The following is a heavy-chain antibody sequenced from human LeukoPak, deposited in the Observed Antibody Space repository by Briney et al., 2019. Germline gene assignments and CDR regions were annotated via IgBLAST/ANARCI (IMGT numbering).Heavy chain of an antibody. D-gene: IGHD4-17*01. CDR3: ARDDDYGDYPGY. Sequence: GGSLRLSCAASRFMFDVYGMSWVRQAPGKGLEWVSGINWNGGRTGYADSVKGRFTISRDNAKNSLYLQMNSLRAEDTALYYCARDDDYGDYPGYWGQGTLVTVSS. J-gene: IGHJ4*02. V-gene: IGHV3-20*04. CDR2: INWNGGRT. CDR1: RFMFDVYG.